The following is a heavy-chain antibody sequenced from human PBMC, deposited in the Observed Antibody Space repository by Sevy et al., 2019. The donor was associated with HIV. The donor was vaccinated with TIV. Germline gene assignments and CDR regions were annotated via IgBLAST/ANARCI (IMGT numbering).Heavy chain of an antibody. J-gene: IGHJ6*02. V-gene: IGHV3-7*01. CDR3: ARHCSGGSCYSLLPHYYYGMDV. CDR1: GFTFNMYW. CDR2: IKEDGSER. D-gene: IGHD2-15*01. Sequence: GGSLRLSCAPSGFTFNMYWMTWVRQAPGKGLEWVANIKEDGSERNYLDSVKGRFTISRDNAKESLYLQINSLRAEDTAVYYCARHCSGGSCYSLLPHYYYGMDVWGQGTTVTVSS.